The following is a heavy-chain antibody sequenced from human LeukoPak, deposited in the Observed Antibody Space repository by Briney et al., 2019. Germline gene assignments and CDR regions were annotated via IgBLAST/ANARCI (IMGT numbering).Heavy chain of an antibody. D-gene: IGHD2-2*01. CDR1: GFTFSSYA. Sequence: GGCLRLSCAASGFTFSSYAMAWVRQAPGEGLEWFSAITGSGSDTYHADSVKGRFTISRDNSKNTLYLQMNSLRAEDTAVYYCAKGSSISRPYYFDQWGQGTLVTVSS. CDR2: ITGSGSDT. CDR3: AKGSSISRPYYFDQ. J-gene: IGHJ4*02. V-gene: IGHV3-23*01.